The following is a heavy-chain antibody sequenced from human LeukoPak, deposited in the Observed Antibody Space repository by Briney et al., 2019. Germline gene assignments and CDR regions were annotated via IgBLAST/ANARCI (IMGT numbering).Heavy chain of an antibody. D-gene: IGHD2-2*01. CDR3: ARDYCSSTSCLFDY. CDR2: INPNSGDT. CDR1: GGTFSSYA. Sequence: ASVKVSCKASGGTFSSYAISWVRQAPGQGLEWMGRINPNSGDTNYAQKFQGRVAMTRDTSISTAFMELTRLRSDDTAVYYCARDYCSSTSCLFDYWGQGTLVTVSS. V-gene: IGHV1-2*06. J-gene: IGHJ4*02.